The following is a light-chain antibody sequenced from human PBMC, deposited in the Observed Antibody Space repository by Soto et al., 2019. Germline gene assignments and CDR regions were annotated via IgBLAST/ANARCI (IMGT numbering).Light chain of an antibody. Sequence: EIVLTQSPGTLSLSPGERATLSCRASQSVSSNYLAWYHHKPAQAPSLLFYGASTRATGVPDRVSGSGSGFDFTITILRLEDDEVATYYGQRYGSSPPTFGGGTKVEIK. V-gene: IGKV3-20*01. J-gene: IGKJ4*01. CDR2: GAS. CDR3: QRYGSSPPT. CDR1: QSVSSNY.